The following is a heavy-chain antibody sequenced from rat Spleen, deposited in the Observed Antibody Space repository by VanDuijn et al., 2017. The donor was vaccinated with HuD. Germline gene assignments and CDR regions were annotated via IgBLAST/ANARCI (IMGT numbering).Heavy chain of an antibody. D-gene: IGHD1-9*01. CDR1: GFTFSDYY. J-gene: IGHJ2*01. CDR3: ARRHYGYTDYFDY. Sequence: EVQLVESDGGLVQPGRSLKLSCAASGFTFSDYYMAWVRQAPTKGLEWVATITYDGSSTYYRDSVKGRFTISRDNAMSTLYLQMDSLRSEDTATYYCARRHYGYTDYFDYWGQGVMVTVSS. V-gene: IGHV5-29*01. CDR2: ITYDGSST.